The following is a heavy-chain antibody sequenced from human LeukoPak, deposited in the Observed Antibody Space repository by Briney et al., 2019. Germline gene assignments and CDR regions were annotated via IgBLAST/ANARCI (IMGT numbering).Heavy chain of an antibody. CDR1: GFIFSSYA. CDR2: ISYDGSNK. V-gene: IGHV3-30*04. D-gene: IGHD1-14*01. Sequence: GGSLRLSCAASGFIFSSYAMHWVRQAPGQGLEWVAFISYDGSNKYSADSVKGRFTISRDKSKNTLYLQMNSLRVEDTAVYYCARGTGPRDYYYHMDVWGKGTTVTVSS. J-gene: IGHJ6*03. CDR3: ARGTGPRDYYYHMDV.